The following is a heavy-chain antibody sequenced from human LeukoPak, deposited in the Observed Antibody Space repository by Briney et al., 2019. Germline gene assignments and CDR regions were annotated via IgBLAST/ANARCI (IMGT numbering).Heavy chain of an antibody. V-gene: IGHV4-31*03. CDR1: GGSISSGGHY. CDR2: IYYSGST. CDR3: AREPESGYTIDY. D-gene: IGHD3-3*01. J-gene: IGHJ4*02. Sequence: SETLSLTCTVSGGSISSGGHYWSWIRQHPGKGLEWIGHIYYSGSTYYNPSLKSRVTISVDTSKNQFSLKLSSVTAADTAVYYCAREPESGYTIDYWGQGTLVTVSS.